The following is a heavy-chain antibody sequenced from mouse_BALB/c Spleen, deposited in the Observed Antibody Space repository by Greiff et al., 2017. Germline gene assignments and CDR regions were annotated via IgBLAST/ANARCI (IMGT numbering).Heavy chain of an antibody. D-gene: IGHD2-1*01. Sequence: EVQLQESGPGLVKPSQSLSLTCSVTGYSITSGYYWNWIRQFPGNKLEWMGYISYDGSNNYNPSLKNRISITRDTSKNQFFLKLNSVTTEDTATYYCARVLYGNYGYFDVWGAGTTVTVSS. CDR2: ISYDGSN. CDR3: ARVLYGNYGYFDV. J-gene: IGHJ1*01. CDR1: GYSITSGYY. V-gene: IGHV3-6*02.